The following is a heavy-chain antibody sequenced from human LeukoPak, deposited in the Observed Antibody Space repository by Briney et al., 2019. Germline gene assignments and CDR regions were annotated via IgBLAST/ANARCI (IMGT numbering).Heavy chain of an antibody. V-gene: IGHV3-11*04. Sequence: PGGSLRLSCAASGFTFSDYYMSWIRQAPGKGLEWVSYISSSGSTIYYADSVKGRFTISRDNAKNSLYLQMNSLRAEGTAVYYCARLKLLWSNYFDYWGQGTLVTVSS. J-gene: IGHJ4*02. CDR2: ISSSGSTI. D-gene: IGHD2-2*01. CDR3: ARLKLLWSNYFDY. CDR1: GFTFSDYY.